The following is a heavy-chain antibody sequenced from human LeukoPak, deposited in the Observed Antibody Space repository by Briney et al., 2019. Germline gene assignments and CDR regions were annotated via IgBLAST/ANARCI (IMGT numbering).Heavy chain of an antibody. CDR2: IIPIFGTA. CDR1: GGTFSSYA. Sequence: ASVKVSCKASGGTFSSYAISWVRQAPGQGLEWMGGIIPIFGTANYAQKFQGRVTITTDESTSTAYMELSSLRSEDTAVYYCARLRRNWEPNFDYWGQGTLVTVSS. D-gene: IGHD1-26*01. CDR3: ARLRRNWEPNFDY. J-gene: IGHJ4*02. V-gene: IGHV1-69*05.